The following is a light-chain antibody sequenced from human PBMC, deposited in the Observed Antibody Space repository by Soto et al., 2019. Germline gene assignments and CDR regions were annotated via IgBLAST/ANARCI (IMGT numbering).Light chain of an antibody. Sequence: DIQMPQSPSSLSASVGDRVACPCRASQSISSWLAWYQQKPGKAPKLLIYDASGLESGVPSRFSGSGSGTEFTLTISSLQPDDFATYYCQQYNSYPWTFGQGTKVDIK. CDR3: QQYNSYPWT. CDR2: DAS. CDR1: QSISSW. J-gene: IGKJ1*01. V-gene: IGKV1-5*01.